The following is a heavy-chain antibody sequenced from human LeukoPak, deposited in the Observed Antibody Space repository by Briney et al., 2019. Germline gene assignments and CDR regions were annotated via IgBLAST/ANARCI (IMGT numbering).Heavy chain of an antibody. D-gene: IGHD6-13*01. Sequence: PGGSLRLSCVASGFTVSTSFMSWARQAPGQGLEWVSIIFSDGRTFYADSLKGRFTISRDNSKNTAYLQMNSLRAEDTAVYYCARDSEHQLVTGAFDVWGQGTMVTVSS. CDR1: GFTVSTSF. CDR3: ARDSEHQLVTGAFDV. CDR2: IFSDGRT. V-gene: IGHV3-66*01. J-gene: IGHJ3*01.